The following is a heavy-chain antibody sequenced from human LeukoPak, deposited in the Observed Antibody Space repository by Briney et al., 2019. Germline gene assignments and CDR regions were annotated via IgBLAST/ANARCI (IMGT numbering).Heavy chain of an antibody. CDR1: GLNFSNYG. CDR3: ARHRYYYDSSGYAFDY. D-gene: IGHD3-22*01. V-gene: IGHV4-34*01. Sequence: GSLRLSCEASGLNFSNYGMSWIRQPPGKGLEWIGEINHSGSTNYNPSLKSRVTISVDTSKNQFSLKLSSVTAADTAVYYCARHRYYYDSSGYAFDYWGQGTLVTVSS. J-gene: IGHJ4*02. CDR2: INHSGST.